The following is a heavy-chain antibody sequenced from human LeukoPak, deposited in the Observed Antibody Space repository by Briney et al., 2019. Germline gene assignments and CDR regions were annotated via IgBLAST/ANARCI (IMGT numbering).Heavy chain of an antibody. D-gene: IGHD2-2*01. CDR1: DDSISNYY. J-gene: IGHJ2*01. V-gene: IGHV4-4*09. Sequence: PSETLSLTCTVSDDSISNYYWSWIRQPPGRGLEWIGYIYSSGSNNSNPSLKSRVTISLDTSKNQFSLKLSSVTAADTAVYYCARRLGYCRTTACYWPWYFDLWGRGTLVAVSS. CDR3: ARRLGYCRTTACYWPWYFDL. CDR2: IYSSGSN.